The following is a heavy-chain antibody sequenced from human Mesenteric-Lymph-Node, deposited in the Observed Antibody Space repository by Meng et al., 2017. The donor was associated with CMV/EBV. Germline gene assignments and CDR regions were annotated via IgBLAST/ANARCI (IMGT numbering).Heavy chain of an antibody. J-gene: IGHJ4*02. CDR3: ARAKGYDILTGYIGALDY. D-gene: IGHD3-9*01. Sequence: FSSYSMNWVRQAPGKGLEWVSSISSSSSYIYYADSVKGRFTISRDNAKNSLYLQMNSLRAEDTAVYYCARAKGYDILTGYIGALDYWGQGTLVTVSS. V-gene: IGHV3-21*01. CDR1: FSSYS. CDR2: ISSSSSYI.